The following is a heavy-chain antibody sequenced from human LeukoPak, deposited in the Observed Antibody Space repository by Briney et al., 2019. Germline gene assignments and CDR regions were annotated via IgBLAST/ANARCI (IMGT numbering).Heavy chain of an antibody. V-gene: IGHV5-51*01. J-gene: IGHJ4*02. D-gene: IGHD1-26*01. CDR1: GYSFYNYW. Sequence: GESLKISCKGSGYSFYNYWIGWVRQTPGKGLEWIWVIYPDDSDTRYSPSFEGHVTISADKSISTAYLQWSSLQASDTAMYYCARRMYSGSYYFDSWGQGTLVTVSS. CDR2: IYPDDSDT. CDR3: ARRMYSGSYYFDS.